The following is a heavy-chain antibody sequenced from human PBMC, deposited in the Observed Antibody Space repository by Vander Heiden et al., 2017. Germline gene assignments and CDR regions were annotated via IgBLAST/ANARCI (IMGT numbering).Heavy chain of an antibody. CDR3: AKEGPSRGYGAYYEY. J-gene: IGHJ4*02. CDR1: G. CDR2: VSKDGRTI. V-gene: IGHV3-30*18. D-gene: IGHD6-19*01. Sequence: GMHWVRQAPGKGLEWVAVVSKDGRTIYYADSVKGRFTISRDNSKDTLSLQMNSLRAEDTAVFYCAKEGPSRGYGAYYEYWGQGTLVTVSS.